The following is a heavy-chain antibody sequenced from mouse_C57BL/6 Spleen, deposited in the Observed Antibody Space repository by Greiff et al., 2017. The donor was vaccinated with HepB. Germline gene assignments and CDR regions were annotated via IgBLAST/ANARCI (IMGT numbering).Heavy chain of an antibody. D-gene: IGHD2-3*01. CDR3: ARREAYDGYEFAY. Sequence: QVTLKESGPGILQSSQTLSLTCSFSGFSLSTSGMGVSWIRQPSGKGLEWLAHIYWDDDKRYNPSLKSRLTISKDTSRNQVFLKITSVDTADTATYYCARREAYDGYEFAYWGQGTLVTVSA. CDR2: IYWDDDK. V-gene: IGHV8-12*01. J-gene: IGHJ3*01. CDR1: GFSLSTSGMG.